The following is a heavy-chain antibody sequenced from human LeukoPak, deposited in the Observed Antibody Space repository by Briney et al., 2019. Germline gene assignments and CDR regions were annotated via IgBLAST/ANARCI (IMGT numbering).Heavy chain of an antibody. V-gene: IGHV4-34*01. CDR3: ARQKFVGPTYYYGSGSYLLWFDP. J-gene: IGHJ5*02. D-gene: IGHD3-10*01. Sequence: SETLSLTCAVYGGSFSGYYWSWIRQPPGNGLEWIGEINHSGSTNYNPSLKSRVTISVDTSKNQFSLKLRSVTAADTAVYYCARQKFVGPTYYYGSGSYLLWFDPWGQGTLVTVSS. CDR2: INHSGST. CDR1: GGSFSGYY.